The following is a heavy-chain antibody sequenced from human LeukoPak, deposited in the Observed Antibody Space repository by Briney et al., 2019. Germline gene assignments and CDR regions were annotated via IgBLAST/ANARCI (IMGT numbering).Heavy chain of an antibody. Sequence: SVKVSCKTSGGTFSSYAVSWVRQAPGQGLEWMGGILPMFGTANYAQKFQGRVTITADESTSTAYMALSSLRSEDTAVYYCARGAAPAILIDYWGQGTLVTVSS. D-gene: IGHD1-26*01. V-gene: IGHV1-69*01. CDR3: ARGAAPAILIDY. CDR2: ILPMFGTA. J-gene: IGHJ4*02. CDR1: GGTFSSYA.